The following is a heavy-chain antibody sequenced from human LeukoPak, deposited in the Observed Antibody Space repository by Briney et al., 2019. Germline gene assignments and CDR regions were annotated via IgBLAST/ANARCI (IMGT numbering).Heavy chain of an antibody. CDR3: AKEGSSSWNYYFDY. CDR1: GFTFSSYA. J-gene: IGHJ4*02. V-gene: IGHV3-23*01. CDR2: ISGSGSST. D-gene: IGHD6-13*01. Sequence: PGGSLRLSCAASGFTFSSYAMSWVRRAPGKGLEWVSAISGSGSSTYYADSVKGRFTISRDNSKNTLYLQMNSPRAEDTAIYYCAKEGSSSWNYYFDYWGQGTLVTVSS.